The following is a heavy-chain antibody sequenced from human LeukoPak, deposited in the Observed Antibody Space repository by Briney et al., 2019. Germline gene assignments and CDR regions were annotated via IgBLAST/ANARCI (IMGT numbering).Heavy chain of an antibody. CDR3: ARGLGAPDW. CDR2: IKQDGSAK. J-gene: IGHJ4*02. CDR1: GFTFTNYW. Sequence: GGSLRLSCTSSGFTFTNYWMRWVRQAPGEGLQWVANIKQDGSAKHYVDSVKGRFTISRDNTKNSVFLQMNSLRTEDTAVYYCARGLGAPDWWGQGSLVTVSS. D-gene: IGHD1-26*01. V-gene: IGHV3-7*03.